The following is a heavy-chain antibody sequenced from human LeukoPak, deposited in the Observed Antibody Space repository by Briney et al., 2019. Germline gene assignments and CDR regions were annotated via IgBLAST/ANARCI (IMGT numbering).Heavy chain of an antibody. CDR1: GFTFSSYS. CDR2: ISSSSSTI. J-gene: IGHJ2*01. V-gene: IGHV3-48*04. CDR3: ARYPPYYYGSGSLLGYFDL. D-gene: IGHD3-10*01. Sequence: PGGSLRLSCAASGFTFSSYSMNWVRQAPGKGLEWVSYISSSSSTIYYADSVKGRFTISRDNAKNSLYLQMNSLRAEDTAVYYCARYPPYYYGSGSLLGYFDLWGRGTLVTVSS.